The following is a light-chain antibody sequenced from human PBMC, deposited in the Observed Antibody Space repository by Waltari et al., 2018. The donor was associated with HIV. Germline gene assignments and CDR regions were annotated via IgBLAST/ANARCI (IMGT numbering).Light chain of an antibody. Sequence: VMTQSPATVSVSPGGRATLSCRASQSVGSYLAWYQQEPGQAPRLLIYGASTSATGIPTRFSGSGSGTEFTLTISSLKSEDFAVYYCHQYNKWPRGTFGGGTKVEV. CDR2: GAS. CDR1: QSVGSY. J-gene: IGKJ4*01. V-gene: IGKV3-15*01. CDR3: HQYNKWPRGT.